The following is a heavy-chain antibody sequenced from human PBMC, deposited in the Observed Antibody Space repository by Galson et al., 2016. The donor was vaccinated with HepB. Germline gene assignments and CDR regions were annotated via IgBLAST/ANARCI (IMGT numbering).Heavy chain of an antibody. CDR3: ARGASTVLPLARIFDS. Sequence: CAISGDSVSSNSAAWNWIRQSPSRGLEWLGRTYYRSKWYDDYALSVKSRISINPDTSRNQFSLQLNSVTPEGTAVYYCARGASTVLPLARIFDSWGQGTLVTVSS. CDR2: TYYRSKWYD. V-gene: IGHV6-1*01. J-gene: IGHJ4*02. CDR1: GDSVSSNSAA. D-gene: IGHD1-1*01.